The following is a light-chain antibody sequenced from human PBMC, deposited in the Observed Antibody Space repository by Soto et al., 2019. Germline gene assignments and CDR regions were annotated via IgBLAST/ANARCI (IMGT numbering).Light chain of an antibody. V-gene: IGLV2-14*01. Sequence: QSALTQPAAVSGSPGQSITISCTGTSSDIGGHNFVSWYQHHPGNAPKLLIYEVSYRASGVSNRFTGSKSANTASLTISGLQAEDETDYSCSSYTTSSYVVFGGGTKLTVL. CDR2: EVS. CDR1: SSDIGGHNF. J-gene: IGLJ2*01. CDR3: SSYTTSSYVV.